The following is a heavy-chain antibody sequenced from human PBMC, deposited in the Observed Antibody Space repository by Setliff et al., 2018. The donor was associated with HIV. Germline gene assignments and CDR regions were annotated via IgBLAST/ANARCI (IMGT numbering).Heavy chain of an antibody. CDR1: GGSISSYY. CDR2: IYYSGST. J-gene: IGHJ5*02. V-gene: IGHV4-59*12. Sequence: SETLSLTCTVSGGSISSYYWSWIRQPPGKGLEWVGHIYYSGSTDYNPSLKSRVTISVDTSKNQFSLKLTSVTAADTAVYYCASQPYNSGWFGGWFDPWGQGTLVTVSS. D-gene: IGHD6-19*01. CDR3: ASQPYNSGWFGGWFDP.